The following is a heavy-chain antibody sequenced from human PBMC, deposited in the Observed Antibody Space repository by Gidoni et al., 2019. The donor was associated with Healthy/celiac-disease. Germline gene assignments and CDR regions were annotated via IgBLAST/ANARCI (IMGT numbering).Heavy chain of an antibody. V-gene: IGHV3-48*01. CDR1: GFPFSRYS. CDR2: ISSSSSTI. CDR3: ASIYGDYVTRSYGMDV. D-gene: IGHD4-17*01. Sequence: EVQLVESGGGLVQPGGSLRLSCAASGFPFSRYSMNWVRQAPGKGLEWVSYISSSSSTIYYADSVKGRFTISRDNAKNSLYLQMNSLRAEDTAGYYCASIYGDYVTRSYGMDVWGQGTTVTVSS. J-gene: IGHJ6*02.